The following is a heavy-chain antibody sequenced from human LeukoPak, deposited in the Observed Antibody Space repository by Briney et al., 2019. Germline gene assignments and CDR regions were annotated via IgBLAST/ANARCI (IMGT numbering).Heavy chain of an antibody. J-gene: IGHJ3*02. V-gene: IGHV1-18*01. Sequence: ASVKVSRKASGYTFTNYGINWVRQAPGQGLEWMGWISAYNGNTKYAQKLQGRVTMTTDTPTSTAYMELRSLRSDDTAVYYCARSRKWELHGTDAFDIWGQGTMVTVSS. CDR1: GYTFTNYG. CDR3: ARSRKWELHGTDAFDI. D-gene: IGHD1-26*01. CDR2: ISAYNGNT.